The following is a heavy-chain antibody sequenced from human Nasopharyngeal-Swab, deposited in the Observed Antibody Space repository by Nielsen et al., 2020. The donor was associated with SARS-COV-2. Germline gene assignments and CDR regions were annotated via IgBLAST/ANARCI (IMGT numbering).Heavy chain of an antibody. CDR1: GFNFTSYA. CDR2: VSHDGTNT. J-gene: IGHJ4*02. D-gene: IGHD3-16*01. Sequence: SLKISCSASGFNFTSYAIHCVRQPPGKGLEWVAVVSHDGTNTFYADSVKGRFAISRDNSKSTVSLQMNSLRSEDTAVYYCAKDRGGRSLDSWGQGTLVTVSS. V-gene: IGHV3-30-3*02. CDR3: AKDRGGRSLDS.